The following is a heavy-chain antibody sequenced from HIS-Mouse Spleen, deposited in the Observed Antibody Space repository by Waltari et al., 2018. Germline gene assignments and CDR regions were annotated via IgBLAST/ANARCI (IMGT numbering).Heavy chain of an antibody. CDR2: IYYSGST. J-gene: IGHJ2*01. V-gene: IGHV4-39*07. Sequence: QLQLQESGPGLVKPSETLSLPCTVSGGSISSSRSYWGWIRPPPGKGLEWIGSIYYSGSTYYNPSLKSRVTISVDTSKNQFSLKLSSVTAADTAVYYCAREIPYSSSWYDWYFDLWGRGTLVTVSS. D-gene: IGHD6-13*01. CDR3: AREIPYSSSWYDWYFDL. CDR1: GGSISSSRSY.